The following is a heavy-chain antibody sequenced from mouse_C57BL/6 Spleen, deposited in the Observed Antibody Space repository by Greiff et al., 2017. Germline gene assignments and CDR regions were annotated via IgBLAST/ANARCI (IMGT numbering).Heavy chain of an antibody. CDR1: GYTFTDYY. V-gene: IGHV1-76*01. D-gene: IGHD2-3*01. Sequence: QVQLQQSGAELVRPGASVKLSCKASGYTFTDYYINWVKQRPGQGLEWIARIYPGSGNTYYNGKFKGKATLTAEKSSSTAYMQLSSLTSEDSAVYFCARDGYYVGFAYWGQGTLVTVSA. CDR2: IYPGSGNT. CDR3: ARDGYYVGFAY. J-gene: IGHJ3*01.